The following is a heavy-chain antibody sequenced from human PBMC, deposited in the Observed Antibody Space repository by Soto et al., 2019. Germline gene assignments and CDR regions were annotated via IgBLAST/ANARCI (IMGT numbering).Heavy chain of an antibody. D-gene: IGHD3-16*01. CDR1: GCTFSDYG. J-gene: IGHJ4*02. Sequence: AGGSVSVCCAASGCTFSDYGTVWVRQAPGKGLEWVSSINNAGVNTHYAGSVEGRFTISRDNSKNTLYLLMHSLRAEDTAIYYCAGQLWDTDYWGQGTLVTVSS. CDR2: INNAGVNT. V-gene: IGHV3-23*01. CDR3: AGQLWDTDY.